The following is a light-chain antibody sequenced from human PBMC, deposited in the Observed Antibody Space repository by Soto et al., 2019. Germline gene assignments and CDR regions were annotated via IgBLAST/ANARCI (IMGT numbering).Light chain of an antibody. J-gene: IGKJ1*01. CDR2: AAS. V-gene: IGKV1-39*01. CDR1: QRNRSY. CDR3: QQYSSQCT. Sequence: DIQLTQPPSSLSASIGDRDTINCRASQRNRSYLNWYQQKQGKAPKLLIYAASSLQSGVTSWFSGSGSGTEFTLIIISLQPDDFATYYCQQYSSQCTFAQGTKVDIK.